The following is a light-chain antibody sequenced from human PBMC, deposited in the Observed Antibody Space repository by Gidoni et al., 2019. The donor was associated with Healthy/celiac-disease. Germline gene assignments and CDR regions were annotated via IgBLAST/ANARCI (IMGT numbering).Light chain of an antibody. CDR2: GAS. V-gene: IGKV3-15*01. J-gene: IGKJ1*01. Sequence: IVMTQSPATLSVSPGERATLSCRASQSVNSNLAWYQQKPGQAPRLLIYGASTRATGIPARVSGSGSGTEFTLTISSRQSEDLAVYYCQQYNNWPRTFXXXTKVEIK. CDR3: QQYNNWPRT. CDR1: QSVNSN.